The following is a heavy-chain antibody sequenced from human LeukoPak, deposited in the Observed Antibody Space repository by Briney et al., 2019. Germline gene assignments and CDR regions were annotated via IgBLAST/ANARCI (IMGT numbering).Heavy chain of an antibody. D-gene: IGHD3-22*01. CDR2: IYTSGST. Sequence: PSETLSLTCTVSGGSISSYYWTWIRQPAGKGLEWIGRIYTSGSTNYNPSLKSRVTMSVDTSKNQFTLKLSSVTAADTAVYYCARVALDYYDTSGYLSIWGQGTLVTVSS. CDR1: GGSISSYY. CDR3: ARVALDYYDTSGYLSI. V-gene: IGHV4-4*07. J-gene: IGHJ4*02.